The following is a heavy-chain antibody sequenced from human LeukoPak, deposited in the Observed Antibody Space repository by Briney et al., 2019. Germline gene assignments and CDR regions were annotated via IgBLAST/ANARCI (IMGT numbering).Heavy chain of an antibody. D-gene: IGHD3-22*01. CDR2: IYTSGST. Sequence: KPSETLSLTCTVSGGSISSGSYYWSWIRQPAGKGLEWIGRIYTSGSTNYNPSLKSRVTISVDTSKNQFSLKLSSVTAADTAVYYCARAFDSSSRSDAFDIWGQGTMVTVSS. J-gene: IGHJ3*02. CDR3: ARAFDSSSRSDAFDI. V-gene: IGHV4-61*02. CDR1: GGSISSGSYY.